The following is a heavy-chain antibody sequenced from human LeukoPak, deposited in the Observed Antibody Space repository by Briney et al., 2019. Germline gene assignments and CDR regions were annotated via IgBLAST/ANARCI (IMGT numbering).Heavy chain of an antibody. D-gene: IGHD6-19*01. CDR1: GFSLSTSGVG. CDR2: IYWDDDK. CDR3: AHRLVGSSGWAFDF. Sequence: KESGPTLVKPTQTLTLTCTFSGFSLSTSGVGVGWIRQPPGKALEWLALIYWDDDKRHSPSLKSRLTITKDTSKKSVVLTMTNMDPVDTATYYCAHRLVGSSGWAFDFWGQGTLVTVSS. J-gene: IGHJ4*02. V-gene: IGHV2-5*02.